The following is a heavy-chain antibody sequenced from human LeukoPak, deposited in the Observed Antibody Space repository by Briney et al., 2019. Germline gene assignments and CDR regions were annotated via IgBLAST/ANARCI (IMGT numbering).Heavy chain of an antibody. V-gene: IGHV4-34*01. CDR2: INHSGST. CDR3: ARGQLNQLWSGAPFDY. Sequence: PSETLSLTCAVYGGSFSGYYWSWLRQPPGKGLEWIGEINHSGSTNYNPSLKSRVTISVDTSKNQFSLKLSSVTAADTAVYYCARGQLNQLWSGAPFDYWGQGTLVTVSS. D-gene: IGHD5-18*01. CDR1: GGSFSGYY. J-gene: IGHJ4*02.